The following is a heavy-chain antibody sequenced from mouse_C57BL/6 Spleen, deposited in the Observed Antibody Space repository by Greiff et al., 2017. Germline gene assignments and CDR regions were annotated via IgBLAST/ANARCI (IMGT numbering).Heavy chain of an antibody. V-gene: IGHV1-26*01. D-gene: IGHD1-1*02. CDR3: ARFGGSFDV. J-gene: IGHJ1*03. CDR2: INPNNGGT. CDR1: GYTFTDYY. Sequence: EVQLQQSGPELVKPGASVKISCKASGYTFTDYYMNWVKQSHGKSLEWIGDINPNNGGTSYNQKFKGKATLTVDKSSSTAYMELRSLTSEDSAVYYCARFGGSFDVWGTGTTVTVSS.